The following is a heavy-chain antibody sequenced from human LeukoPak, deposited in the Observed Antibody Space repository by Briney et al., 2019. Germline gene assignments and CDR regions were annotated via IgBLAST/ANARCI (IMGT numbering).Heavy chain of an antibody. J-gene: IGHJ4*02. Sequence: PSETLSLTCTVSGGSISSGGYYWSWNRQHPGKGLVWIGYIYYSGSTYYNPSLKSRVTISVDTSKNQFSLKLSSVTAADTAVYYSARGITMIASPLDYWGQGTLVTVSS. CDR3: ARGITMIASPLDY. CDR1: GGSISSGGYY. D-gene: IGHD3-22*01. V-gene: IGHV4-31*03. CDR2: IYYSGST.